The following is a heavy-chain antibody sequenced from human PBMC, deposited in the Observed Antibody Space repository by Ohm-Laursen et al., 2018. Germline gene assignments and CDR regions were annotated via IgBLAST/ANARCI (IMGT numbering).Heavy chain of an antibody. D-gene: IGHD2-2*01. V-gene: IGHV3-15*01. Sequence: SLRLSCTASGFTFSNACMSWVRQAPGKGLEWVGRIKSKADRGTTDYAAPVKGRFTIPRDDSKNTLYLQMNSLKTEDTAVYYCTASPWDCSTTSCYPYWGQGTLVTVSS. CDR2: IKSKADRGTT. CDR1: GFTFSNAC. CDR3: TASPWDCSTTSCYPY. J-gene: IGHJ4*02.